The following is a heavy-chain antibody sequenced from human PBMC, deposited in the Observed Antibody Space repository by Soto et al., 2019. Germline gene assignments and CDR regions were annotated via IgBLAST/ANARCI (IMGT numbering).Heavy chain of an antibody. CDR2: ISSSGSTI. CDR1: GFTFSSYE. CDR3: VYGYYFDY. Sequence: GGSLRLSCXASGFTFSSYEMNWVRQAPGKGLEWVSFISSSGSTIYYADSVKGRFTISRDNAKNSLYLQMNSLRAEDTAVYYCVYGYYFDYWGQGTLVTVSS. V-gene: IGHV3-48*03. D-gene: IGHD3-10*01. J-gene: IGHJ4*02.